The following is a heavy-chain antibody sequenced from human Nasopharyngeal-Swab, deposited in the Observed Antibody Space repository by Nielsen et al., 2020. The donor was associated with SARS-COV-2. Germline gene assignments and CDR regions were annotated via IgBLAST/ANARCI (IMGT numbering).Heavy chain of an antibody. CDR3: AREFSSSYYYYYYMDV. V-gene: IGHV4-61*02. CDR1: GGSISSGSYY. Sequence: LRLSCTVSGGSISSGSYYWSWIRQPAGKGLEWIGRIYTSGSTNYNPSLKSRVTISVDTSKNQFSLKLSSVTAADTAVYYCAREFSSSYYYYYYMDVWGKGTMVTVSS. CDR2: IYTSGST. D-gene: IGHD6-6*01. J-gene: IGHJ6*03.